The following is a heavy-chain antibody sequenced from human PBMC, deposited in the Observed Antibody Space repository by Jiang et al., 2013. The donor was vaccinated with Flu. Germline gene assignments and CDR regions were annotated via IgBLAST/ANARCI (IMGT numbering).Heavy chain of an antibody. J-gene: IGHJ3*02. CDR1: GGSISSSSYY. Sequence: PGLVKPSETLSLTCTVSGGSISSSSYYWGWIRQPPGKGLEWIGSIYYSGSTYYNPSLKSRVTISVDTSKNQFSLKLSSVTAADTAVYYCAKSANDAFDIWGQGTMVTVSS. V-gene: IGHV4-39*01. CDR3: AKSANDAFDI. CDR2: IYYSGST.